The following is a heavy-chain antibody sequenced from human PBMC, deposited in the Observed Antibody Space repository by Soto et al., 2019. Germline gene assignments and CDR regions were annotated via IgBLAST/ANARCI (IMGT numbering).Heavy chain of an antibody. V-gene: IGHV3-23*04. CDR2: ISGYGGST. Sequence: EVQLVESGGGLVQPGGSLTVSCAASGFTFGAHPMSWVRLAPGKGLEWVSTISGYGGSTYYPDSLKGRFIISRDNSKNTLYLQINTLRAENTAIYFCAKQRTTVTTSFDYWGQGTLVTVSS. J-gene: IGHJ4*02. CDR1: GFTFGAHP. D-gene: IGHD4-17*01. CDR3: AKQRTTVTTSFDY.